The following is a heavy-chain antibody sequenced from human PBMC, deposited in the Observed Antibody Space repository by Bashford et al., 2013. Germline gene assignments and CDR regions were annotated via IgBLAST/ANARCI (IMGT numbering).Heavy chain of an antibody. CDR2: IWYDGSNK. D-gene: IGHD2-8*01. Sequence: VRQAPGKGLEWVAVIWYDGSNKYYADSVKGRFTISRDNSKNTLYLQMNSLRAEDTAVYYCARGGLMVYALGVDDAFDIWGQGTMVTVSS. CDR3: ARGGLMVYALGVDDAFDI. V-gene: IGHV3-33*01. J-gene: IGHJ3*02.